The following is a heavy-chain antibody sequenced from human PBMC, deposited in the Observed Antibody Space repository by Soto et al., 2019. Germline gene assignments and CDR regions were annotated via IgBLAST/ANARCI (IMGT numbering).Heavy chain of an antibody. Sequence: EVQLVESGGGLVQPGRSLRLSCAASGFTFDDYAMHWVRQAPGKGLEWVSGISWNSGSIGYADSVKGRFTISRDNAKNSLYLQMNSLRSEDTALYYCASHPNSSGWLKSGYYYGMDVWGQGTTVTVSS. CDR3: ASHPNSSGWLKSGYYYGMDV. D-gene: IGHD6-19*01. J-gene: IGHJ6*02. CDR1: GFTFDDYA. CDR2: ISWNSGSI. V-gene: IGHV3-9*01.